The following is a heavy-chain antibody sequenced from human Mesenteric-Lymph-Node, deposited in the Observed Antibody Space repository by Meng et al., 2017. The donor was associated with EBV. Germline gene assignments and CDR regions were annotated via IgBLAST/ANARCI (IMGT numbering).Heavy chain of an antibody. CDR3: ARMARYYSNSGTDY. J-gene: IGHJ4*02. Sequence: QRRWQESGPGLVKPSETLSLTCTVSGGSITSNDYYWAWIRQPPGKGLEWIGSVHYSGVSYYNPSLKSRVTISIDTSMNQFSLKMTSMTAADTAVFYCARMARYYSNSGTDYWGQGTLVTVSS. CDR2: VHYSGVS. D-gene: IGHD2-8*01. V-gene: IGHV4-39*07. CDR1: GGSITSNDYY.